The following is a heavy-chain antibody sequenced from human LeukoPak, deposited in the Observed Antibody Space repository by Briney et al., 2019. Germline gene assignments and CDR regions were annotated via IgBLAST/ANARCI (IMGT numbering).Heavy chain of an antibody. J-gene: IGHJ5*02. CDR2: INHSGST. Sequence: SETLSLTCAVYGGSFSGYYWSWIRQPPGKGLEWIGEINHSGSTNYNPSLKSRVTISVDTSKNQFSLKLSSVTAADTAVYYCARVGPIYCSSTSCYNLRNRRGRFDPWGQGTLVTVS. D-gene: IGHD2-2*02. V-gene: IGHV4-34*01. CDR3: ARVGPIYCSSTSCYNLRNRRGRFDP. CDR1: GGSFSGYY.